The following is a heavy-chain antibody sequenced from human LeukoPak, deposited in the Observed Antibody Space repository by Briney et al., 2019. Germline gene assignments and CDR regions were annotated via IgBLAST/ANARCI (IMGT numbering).Heavy chain of an antibody. D-gene: IGHD3-16*01. CDR2: IYYSGST. CDR3: ARDKLSFGSRYNWFDP. J-gene: IGHJ5*02. CDR1: GGSISSYY. V-gene: IGHV4-59*01. Sequence: SETLSLTCTVSGGSISSYYWSWIRQPRGKGLEWIGYIYYSGSTNYNPSLKSRVIISVDTSKNQFSLKLSSVTAADTAVYYCARDKLSFGSRYNWFDPWGQGSLVSVSS.